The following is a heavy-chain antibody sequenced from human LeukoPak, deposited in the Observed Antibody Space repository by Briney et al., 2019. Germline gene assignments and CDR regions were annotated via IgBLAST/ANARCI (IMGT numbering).Heavy chain of an antibody. CDR3: ARDPRGYCSSSTCYYGLDV. CDR2: INSDGSST. D-gene: IGHD2-2*01. Sequence: GGSLRLSCAASRFTFSSYWMHWVRQAPGKGLVWVSRINSDGSSTNYADSVKGRFTISRDNAKNSLYLQMNSLRAEDTALYYCARDPRGYCSSSTCYYGLDVWGQGTTVTVSS. J-gene: IGHJ6*02. CDR1: RFTFSSYW. V-gene: IGHV3-74*01.